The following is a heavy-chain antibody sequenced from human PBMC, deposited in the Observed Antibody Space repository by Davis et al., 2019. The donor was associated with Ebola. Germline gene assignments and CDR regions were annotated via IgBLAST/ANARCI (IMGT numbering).Heavy chain of an antibody. CDR3: AKDMGDFGSGSPGYSHYGMDV. CDR2: ISWNSGSI. D-gene: IGHD3-10*01. CDR1: GFTFDDYA. J-gene: IGHJ6*04. V-gene: IGHV3-9*01. Sequence: PGGSLRLSCAASGFTFDDYAMHWVRQAPGKGLEWVSGISWNSGSIGYADSVKGRFTISRDNAKNFLYLQMNSLRAEDTAWYYCAKDMGDFGSGSPGYSHYGMDVWGKGTTVTVSS.